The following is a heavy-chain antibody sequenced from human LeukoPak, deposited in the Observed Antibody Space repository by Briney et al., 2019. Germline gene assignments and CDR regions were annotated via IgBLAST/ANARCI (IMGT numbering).Heavy chain of an antibody. CDR1: GYTFTSYG. V-gene: IGHV1-18*01. CDR3: ARDFLPDIVVVPAWFDP. CDR2: ISAYNGNT. J-gene: IGHJ5*02. D-gene: IGHD2-2*01. Sequence: ASVKVSCKASGYTFTSYGISWVRQAPGQGLEWMGWISAYNGNTNYAQKLQGRVTMTTDTSTSTAYMELRSLRSDDTAVYYCARDFLPDIVVVPAWFDPWGQGTLVTVSS.